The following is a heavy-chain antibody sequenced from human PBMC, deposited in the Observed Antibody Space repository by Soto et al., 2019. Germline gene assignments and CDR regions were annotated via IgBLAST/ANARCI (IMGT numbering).Heavy chain of an antibody. Sequence: DVQLVESGGGLVQPGGSLRLSCAASGFTFSGSWMSWVRQAPGKGLEFVANIKEDGSVKNYVESVKGRFTISRDNAKNSVYLQMNSLRDEDTAVYYCARDPGYSSFDHWGQGTLVTVSS. CDR3: ARDPGYSSFDH. CDR2: IKEDGSVK. J-gene: IGHJ4*02. CDR1: GFTFSGSW. D-gene: IGHD5-12*01. V-gene: IGHV3-7*01.